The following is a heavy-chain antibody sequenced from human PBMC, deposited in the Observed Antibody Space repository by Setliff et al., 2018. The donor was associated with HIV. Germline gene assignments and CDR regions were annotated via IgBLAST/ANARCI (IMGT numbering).Heavy chain of an antibody. Sequence: ASVKVSCKASGYTFISYYMHWVRQAPGQGLEWMGIINPSGGSTSYAQKFQGRVTMTRDTSTSTVYMELYSLTSEDTAIYYCASSAGAVPTTAPYGDYYYYFYMDAWGKGTTVTVSS. CDR2: INPSGGST. J-gene: IGHJ6*03. CDR3: ASSAGAVPTTAPYGDYYYYFYMDA. CDR1: GYTFISYY. V-gene: IGHV1-46*01. D-gene: IGHD1-1*01.